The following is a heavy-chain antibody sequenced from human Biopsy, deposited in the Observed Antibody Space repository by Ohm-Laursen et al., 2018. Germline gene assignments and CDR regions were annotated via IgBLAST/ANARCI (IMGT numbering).Heavy chain of an antibody. CDR1: GGSIGSFF. J-gene: IGHJ4*02. D-gene: IGHD3-3*01. CDR2: INHSGSA. CDR3: ARGEYYAYWSGARKLNYFDY. V-gene: IGHV4-34*01. Sequence: GTLSLTCTVSGGSIGSFFWSWIRQPPGKGLEWIGEINHSGSAKYNPSFESRVTISVDTSKNQFSLNLFSVTAADAARYFCARGEYYAYWSGARKLNYFDYWGQGTLVIVSS.